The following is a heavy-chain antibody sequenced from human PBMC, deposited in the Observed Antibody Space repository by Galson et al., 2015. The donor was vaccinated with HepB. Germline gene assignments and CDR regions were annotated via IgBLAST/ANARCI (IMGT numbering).Heavy chain of an antibody. J-gene: IGHJ4*02. V-gene: IGHV1-69*04. CDR3: ATGGHDDPYYFQY. Sequence: SVKVSCKASGGTFITSSITWVRQAPGQGLEWIGRLIPLLGVSNYPQQFQGRVTISADISTNTAFMQLSSLTSEDTAIYYCATGGHDDPYYFQYWGQGTLLAVSS. D-gene: IGHD2-21*01. CDR1: GGTFITSS. CDR2: LIPLLGVS.